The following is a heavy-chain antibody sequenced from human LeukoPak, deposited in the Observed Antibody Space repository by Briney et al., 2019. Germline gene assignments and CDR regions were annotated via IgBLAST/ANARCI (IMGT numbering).Heavy chain of an antibody. Sequence: GGSLRLSCAASGFTFSSYAMIWVRQALGKGLEWVSGISGSGGSTFYADSVKGRFTISRDNSKNTLYLLINSLRAEDTAVYYCAKDGTTVVRGLFDKWGPGTMVTVSS. CDR2: ISGSGGST. J-gene: IGHJ3*02. CDR3: AKDGTTVVRGLFDK. D-gene: IGHD4-23*01. CDR1: GFTFSSYA. V-gene: IGHV3-23*01.